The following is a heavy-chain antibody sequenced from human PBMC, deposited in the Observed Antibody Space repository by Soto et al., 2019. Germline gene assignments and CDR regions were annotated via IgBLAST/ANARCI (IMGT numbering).Heavy chain of an antibody. CDR2: VSARGDTT. CDR3: GKDPNGDYVGGSDF. Sequence: EVQLLESGGGIVQPGGTLRLSCAASGFTFGRFAMSWVRQAPGKGLEWVSGVSARGDTTYYADAVRGRFSISRDNSKNTLSLQMNCLRVEYTAVYYCGKDPNGDYVGGSDFWGQGTMVTVSS. CDR1: GFTFGRFA. V-gene: IGHV3-23*01. D-gene: IGHD4-17*01. J-gene: IGHJ3*01.